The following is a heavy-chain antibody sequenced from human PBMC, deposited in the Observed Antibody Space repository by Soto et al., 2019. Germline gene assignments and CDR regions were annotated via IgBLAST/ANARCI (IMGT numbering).Heavy chain of an antibody. V-gene: IGHV4-39*01. Sequence: PSETLSLTCTVSGGSINDDRYYWGWIRQPPGKGLEWIGSIYYSGTSSYNPSLESRVTMSVDTSKKQLSLRLRSVTAADTAVYYCARLHCASPNCVPLDPWGQGTLVTVSS. CDR1: GGSINDDRYY. CDR2: IYYSGTS. CDR3: ARLHCASPNCVPLDP. J-gene: IGHJ5*02. D-gene: IGHD2-2*01.